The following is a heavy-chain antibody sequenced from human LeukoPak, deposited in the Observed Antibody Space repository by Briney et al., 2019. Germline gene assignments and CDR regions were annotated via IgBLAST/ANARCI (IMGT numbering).Heavy chain of an antibody. CDR2: INHSGST. CDR1: GGSFSGYY. D-gene: IGHD2-21*02. CDR3: ARDEAYCGGDCYSGFDY. Sequence: KPSETLSLTCAVYGGSFSGYYWSWIRQPPGKGLEWIGEINHSGSTNYNPSLKSRVTISVDTSKNQFSLKLSSVTAADTAVYYCARDEAYCGGDCYSGFDYWGQGTLVTVSS. V-gene: IGHV4-34*01. J-gene: IGHJ4*02.